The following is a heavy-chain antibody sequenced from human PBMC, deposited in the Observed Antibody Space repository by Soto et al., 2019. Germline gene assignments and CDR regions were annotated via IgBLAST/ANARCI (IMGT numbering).Heavy chain of an antibody. CDR1: GFTFRGYA. CDR2: ISGSGDGT. Sequence: EVQLLQSGGGLEQPGGSLRLSCAASGFTFRGYAMNWVRQAPGKGLEWVSAISGSGDGTFYADSVKGRFTISRDNSKNTLYLQMNSLRAEDTAVYYCAKGQYFYWGQGSLVTVSS. CDR3: AKGQYFY. V-gene: IGHV3-23*01. J-gene: IGHJ4*02.